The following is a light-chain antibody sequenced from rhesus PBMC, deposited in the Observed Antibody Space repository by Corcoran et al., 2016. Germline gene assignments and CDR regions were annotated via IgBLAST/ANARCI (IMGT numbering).Light chain of an antibody. CDR2: AAS. Sequence: DIQMTQSPSSLSASVGDTVTITCRASQGISSYLNWFQQKPGKAPKLLIYAASSLESGVPSRFRGSGSGTEFTLTISSLQPDDFAAYYCLQHNSYPPTFGQGSKVEIK. CDR3: LQHNSYPPT. CDR1: QGISSY. J-gene: IGKJ1*01. V-gene: IGKV1-28*01.